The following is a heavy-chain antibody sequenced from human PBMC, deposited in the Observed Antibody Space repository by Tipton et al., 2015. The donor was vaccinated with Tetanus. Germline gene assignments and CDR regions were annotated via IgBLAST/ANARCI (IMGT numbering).Heavy chain of an antibody. Sequence: SLRLSCAASGFTFDDYAMHWVRQAPGKGLEWVSGTSWNSGSIGYADSVKGRFTISRDNAKNSLYLQMNSLRAEDTALYYCAKEVGYSGYETGGGLLDYWGQGTLVAVSS. V-gene: IGHV3-9*01. CDR2: TSWNSGSI. CDR1: GFTFDDYA. J-gene: IGHJ4*02. D-gene: IGHD5-12*01. CDR3: AKEVGYSGYETGGGLLDY.